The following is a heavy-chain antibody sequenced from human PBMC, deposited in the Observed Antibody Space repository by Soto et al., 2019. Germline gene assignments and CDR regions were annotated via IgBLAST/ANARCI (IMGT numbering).Heavy chain of an antibody. D-gene: IGHD6-19*01. CDR1: GGSFSGYY. V-gene: IGHV4-34*01. J-gene: IGHJ4*02. CDR2: INHSGST. Sequence: SETLSLTCAVYGGSFSGYYWSWIRQPPGKGLEWIGEINHSGSTNYNPSLKSRVTISVDTSKNQFSLKLSYVTAADTAVYYCARVPIAVAAHYFDYWGQGTLVTVSS. CDR3: ARVPIAVAAHYFDY.